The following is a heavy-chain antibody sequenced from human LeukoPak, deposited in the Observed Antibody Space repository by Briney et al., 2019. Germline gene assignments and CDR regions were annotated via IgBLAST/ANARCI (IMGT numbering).Heavy chain of an antibody. Sequence: KPGGSLRLSCAASGFTFSSAWMSWVRQAPGKGLEWVGRIKSKTDGGTTDYAAPVKGRFTISRDDSKNTLYLQMNSLKTEDTAVYYCTTDFMGYSYGYYFDYWGQGTLVTVSS. CDR2: IKSKTDGGTT. CDR3: TTDFMGYSYGYYFDY. D-gene: IGHD5-18*01. V-gene: IGHV3-15*01. J-gene: IGHJ4*02. CDR1: GFTFSSAW.